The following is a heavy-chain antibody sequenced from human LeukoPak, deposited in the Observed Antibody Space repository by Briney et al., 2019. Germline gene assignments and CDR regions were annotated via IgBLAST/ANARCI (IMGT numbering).Heavy chain of an antibody. CDR2: INHSGST. CDR1: GGSFSGYY. J-gene: IGHJ4*02. CDR3: ATTGYQLRLYYFDY. V-gene: IGHV4-34*01. D-gene: IGHD2-2*01. Sequence: PSETLSLTCAVYGGSFSGYYWSWIRQPPGKGLEWIGEINHSGSTNYNPSLKSRVTISVDTSKNQFSLKLSSATAADTAVYYCATTGYQLRLYYFDYWGQGTLVTVSS.